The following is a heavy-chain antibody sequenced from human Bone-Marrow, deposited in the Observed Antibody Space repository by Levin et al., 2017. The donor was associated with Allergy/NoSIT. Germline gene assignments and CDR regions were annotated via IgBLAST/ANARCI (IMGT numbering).Heavy chain of an antibody. J-gene: IGHJ4*02. CDR1: GGSFSGYY. D-gene: IGHD2-15*01. Sequence: ASETLSLTCAVYGGSFSGYYWSWIRQPPGKGLEWIGEINHSGSTNYNPSLKSRVTISVDTSKNQFSLNLSSVTAADTAVYYCAREDIVVVVATTVFDYWGQGTLVTVSS. CDR3: AREDIVVVVATTVFDY. CDR2: INHSGST. V-gene: IGHV4-34*01.